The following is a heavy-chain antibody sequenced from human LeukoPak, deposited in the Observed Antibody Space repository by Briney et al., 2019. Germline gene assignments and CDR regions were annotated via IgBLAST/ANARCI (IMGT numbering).Heavy chain of an antibody. V-gene: IGHV3-48*01. D-gene: IGHD3-16*02. J-gene: IGHJ3*02. CDR3: ARAIESGGAFDI. Sequence: PGGSLRLSCAASGFTFSSYSMNWVRQAPGKGLEWVSYISSSSSTIYYADSVKGRFTISRDNAKDSLYLQMNSLRAEDTAVYYCARAIESGGAFDIWGQGTMVTVSS. CDR2: ISSSSSTI. CDR1: GFTFSSYS.